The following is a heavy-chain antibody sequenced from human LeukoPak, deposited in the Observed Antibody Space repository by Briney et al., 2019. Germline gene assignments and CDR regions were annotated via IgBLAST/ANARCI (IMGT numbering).Heavy chain of an antibody. J-gene: IGHJ4*02. V-gene: IGHV4-59*01. CDR1: RVSLSTYY. CDR3: ARGGSLVECSFDY. D-gene: IGHD2-8*02. Sequence: PSEPLSLTCTVSRVSLSTYYWHWIRQPPGKGLEWIGFVFYTGDTKHNPSLNGRVSLSVDTSNNQFSLSLTSVRPADTAIYYCARGGSLVECSFDYWGQGHLVTVSS. CDR2: VFYTGDT.